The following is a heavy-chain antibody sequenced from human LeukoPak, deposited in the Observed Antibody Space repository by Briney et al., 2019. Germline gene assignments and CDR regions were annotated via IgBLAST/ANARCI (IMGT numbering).Heavy chain of an antibody. CDR2: ITNSGGST. Sequence: PGGSLRLSCAASGFTFSSDGLSWVRQAPGKGLEWVSSITNSGGSTSYADSVKGRFSISRDNSKNTLYLQMNSLRAEDTAVYYCAKVRAIFGVVRPNDAFDIWGQGTMVTVSS. CDR1: GFTFSSDG. V-gene: IGHV3-23*01. J-gene: IGHJ3*02. D-gene: IGHD3-3*01. CDR3: AKVRAIFGVVRPNDAFDI.